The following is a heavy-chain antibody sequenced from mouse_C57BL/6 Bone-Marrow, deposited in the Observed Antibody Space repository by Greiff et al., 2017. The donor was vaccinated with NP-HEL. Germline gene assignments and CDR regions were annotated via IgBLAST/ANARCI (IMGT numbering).Heavy chain of an antibody. D-gene: IGHD4-1*01. CDR1: GYTFTDYY. CDR3: ARGANSFFDY. V-gene: IGHV1-26*01. Sequence: EVQLQQSGPELVKPGASVKISCKASGYTFTDYYMNWVKQSHGKSLEWIGDINPNNGGTSYNQKFKGKATLTVDKSSGTAYMELRSLTSEDSAVYYCARGANSFFDYWGQGTTLTVSS. J-gene: IGHJ2*01. CDR2: INPNNGGT.